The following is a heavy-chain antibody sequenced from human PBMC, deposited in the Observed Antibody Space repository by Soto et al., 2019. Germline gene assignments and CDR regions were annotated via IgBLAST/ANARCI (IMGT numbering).Heavy chain of an antibody. CDR1: GFTFSRAW. V-gene: IGHV3-15*01. CDR2: IKTKTDGGTT. CDR3: TRVQAYYYYGMDV. Sequence: EVQLVESGGGLVKPGVSLRLSCAASGFTFSRAWMSWVRQSPGKGLEWVGRIKTKTDGGTTDYAAPVKGRFTISRDDSEKTLYLQMNSLETDDTAVYYCTRVQAYYYYGMDVWGQGTTVTVSS. J-gene: IGHJ6*02. D-gene: IGHD1-1*01.